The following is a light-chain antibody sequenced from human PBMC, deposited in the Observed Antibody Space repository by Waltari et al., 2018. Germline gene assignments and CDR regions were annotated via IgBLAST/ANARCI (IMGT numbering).Light chain of an antibody. CDR2: GAS. V-gene: IGKV3-20*01. CDR3: QQYGSSPDVT. Sequence: EIVLTQSPGTLSLSPGERATLSCRASQSVNSIYLAWYQQKPGQPPRLLIYGASSRATGIPDRFSGSGSGTDFTLTISRLESEDFAVYYCQQYGSSPDVTFGQGTKVEIK. CDR1: QSVNSIY. J-gene: IGKJ1*01.